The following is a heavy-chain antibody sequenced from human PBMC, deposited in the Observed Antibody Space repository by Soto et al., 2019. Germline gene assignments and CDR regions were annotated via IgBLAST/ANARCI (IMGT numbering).Heavy chain of an antibody. Sequence: QVQLQESGPGLVKPSQTLSLTCTVSGGSISSGDYYWAWIRQPPGKGLEWIGHIYYRGRTYYNPSLKSRVTISVDTAKTQFSLNLNSVTASDTAVYFCARTYGGDYFDSWGQGTLVTVSS. CDR3: ARTYGGDYFDS. CDR1: GGSISSGDYY. V-gene: IGHV4-30-4*01. CDR2: IYYRGRT. J-gene: IGHJ4*02. D-gene: IGHD2-21*01.